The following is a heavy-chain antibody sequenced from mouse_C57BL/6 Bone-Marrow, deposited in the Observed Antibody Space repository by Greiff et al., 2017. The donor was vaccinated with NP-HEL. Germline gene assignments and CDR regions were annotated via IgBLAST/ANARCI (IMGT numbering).Heavy chain of an antibody. CDR1: GYTFTNYW. CDR3: ARYYYGSGYFDY. J-gene: IGHJ2*01. Sequence: QVQLQQPGAELVKPGASVKLSCKASGYTFTNYWMHWVKQRPGRGLAWIGRIDPNRGGTKYNGKFKSKATLTVDKPSSTAYMQLSSLTSEDSAVYYGARYYYGSGYFDYWGQGTTLTVSS. V-gene: IGHV1-72*01. D-gene: IGHD1-1*01. CDR2: IDPNRGGT.